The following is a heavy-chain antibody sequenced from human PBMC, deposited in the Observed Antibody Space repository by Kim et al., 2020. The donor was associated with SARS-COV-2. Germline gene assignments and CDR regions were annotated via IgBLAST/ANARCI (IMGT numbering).Heavy chain of an antibody. D-gene: IGHD2-2*01. V-gene: IGHV3-30*18. J-gene: IGHJ6*02. CDR1: GFTFSSYG. CDR3: AKVGSSTSYPADYYYGMDV. Sequence: GGSLRLSCAASGFTFSSYGMHWVRQAPGKGLEWVAVISYDGSNKYYADSVKGRFTISRDNSKNTLYLQMNSLRAEDTAVYYCAKVGSSTSYPADYYYGMDVWGQGTTVTVSS. CDR2: ISYDGSNK.